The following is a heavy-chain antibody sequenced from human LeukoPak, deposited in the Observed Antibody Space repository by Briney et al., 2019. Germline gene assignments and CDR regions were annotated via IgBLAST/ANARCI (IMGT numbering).Heavy chain of an antibody. CDR3: ARGGPLDCSSTSCYNGFDP. CDR1: GYTFTSYD. CDR2: RDPNSGNT. D-gene: IGHD2-2*02. Sequence: ASVKVSCKASGYTFTSYDINGVRQATGQGLEWMGWRDPNSGNTGYAQKFQGRVTMTSNTSISTAYMELSSLRSEDTAVYYCARGGPLDCSSTSCYNGFDPWGQGTLVTVSS. J-gene: IGHJ5*02. V-gene: IGHV1-8*01.